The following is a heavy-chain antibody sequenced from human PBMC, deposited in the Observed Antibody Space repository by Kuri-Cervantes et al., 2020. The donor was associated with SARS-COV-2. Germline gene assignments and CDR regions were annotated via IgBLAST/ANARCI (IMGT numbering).Heavy chain of an antibody. J-gene: IGHJ6*02. Sequence: ASVKVSCKVSGYTLTELSMHWVRQAPGKGLEWMGGFDPEDGETIYAQKFQGRVTITADESTSTAYMELSSLRSEDTAVYYCARLRLGELSLSDYYYYYGMDVWGQGTTVTVSS. CDR2: FDPEDGET. D-gene: IGHD3-16*02. V-gene: IGHV1-24*01. CDR1: GYTLTELS. CDR3: ARLRLGELSLSDYYYYYGMDV.